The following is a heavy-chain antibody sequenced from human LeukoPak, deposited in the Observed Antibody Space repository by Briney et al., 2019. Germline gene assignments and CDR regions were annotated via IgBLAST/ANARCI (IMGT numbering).Heavy chain of an antibody. J-gene: IGHJ4*02. D-gene: IGHD3-10*01. V-gene: IGHV4-61*01. Sequence: SETLSLTCTVSGVSVSSGSYDWGWIRQPPGKGLEWIGYIYYSGSTNYNPSLKSQLTISVDTSKHQFSLKLSSVTAADTAVYYCARAQPTTVRGVYFDYWGQGTLVTVSS. CDR2: IYYSGST. CDR1: GVSVSSGSYD. CDR3: ARAQPTTVRGVYFDY.